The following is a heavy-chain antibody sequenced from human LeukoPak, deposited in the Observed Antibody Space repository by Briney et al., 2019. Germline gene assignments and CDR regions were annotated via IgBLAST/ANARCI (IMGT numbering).Heavy chain of an antibody. D-gene: IGHD3-22*01. CDR1: GFTFSSYS. J-gene: IGHJ4*02. V-gene: IGHV3-21*01. Sequence: GGSLRLSCAASGFTFSSYSMNWVRQAPGKGLEWVSSISSSSSYIYYAVSVKGRFTTSRDNAKNSLYLQMNSLRAEDTAVYYCAGEDSSGYYYQGSLDYWGQGTLVTVSS. CDR3: AGEDSSGYYYQGSLDY. CDR2: ISSSSSYI.